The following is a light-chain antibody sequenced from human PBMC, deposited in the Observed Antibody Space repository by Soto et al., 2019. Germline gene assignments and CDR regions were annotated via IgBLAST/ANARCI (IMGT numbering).Light chain of an antibody. CDR1: QGIGSW. J-gene: IGKJ4*01. V-gene: IGKV1-12*01. Sequence: IQMTQSPSSVSASVGDTVTITCRASQGIGSWVAGYHQLPGKDPKLLIYSASSLQSGTPSRFTGRGSGAAFTLTSTNLQPEDVGVYHCQQARSFTLTFGGGTKVDIK. CDR2: SAS. CDR3: QQARSFTLT.